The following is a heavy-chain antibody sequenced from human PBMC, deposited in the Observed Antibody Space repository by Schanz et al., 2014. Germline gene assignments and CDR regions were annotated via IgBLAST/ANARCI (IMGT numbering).Heavy chain of an antibody. Sequence: QVQLVQSGAEVKKPGASVKVSCRASTSTFTGYYIHWVRQAPGQGLEWMGVTNPNGGAEFAQKFQGRISMTRDTSTTTFYMELSSLTSDDTAGYFCARDVGRPGHFWYFDLWGRGTLVTGSS. J-gene: IGHJ2*01. CDR1: TSTFTGYY. CDR2: TNPNGGA. D-gene: IGHD1-1*01. V-gene: IGHV1-2*02. CDR3: ARDVGRPGHFWYFDL.